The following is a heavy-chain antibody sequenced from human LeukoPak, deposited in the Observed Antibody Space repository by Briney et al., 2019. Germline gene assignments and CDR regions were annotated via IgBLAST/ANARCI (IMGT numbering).Heavy chain of an antibody. CDR1: GGSISSSSYY. D-gene: IGHD6-13*01. V-gene: IGHV4-39*07. CDR3: ARGARIAAAGTLHFDY. J-gene: IGHJ4*02. CDR2: IYYSGST. Sequence: SETLSLTCTVSGGSISSSSYYWGWIRQPPGKGLEWIGSIYYSGSTYYNPSLKSRVTISVDTSKNQFSLKLSSVTAADTAVYYCARGARIAAAGTLHFDYWGQGTLVTVSS.